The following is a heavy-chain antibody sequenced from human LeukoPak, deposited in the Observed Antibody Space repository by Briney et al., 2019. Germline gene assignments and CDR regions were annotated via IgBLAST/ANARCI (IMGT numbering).Heavy chain of an antibody. D-gene: IGHD3-10*01. CDR2: ISSSSSYI. J-gene: IGHJ4*02. V-gene: IGHV3-21*05. CDR1: GFSFSGYS. Sequence: GGSLRLSCTASGFSFSGYSMNWVRQAPGKGLEWVSYISSSSSYIYYADSVKGRFTISRDNAKNSLYLQMNSLRAEDTAVYYCARVNGSGSYGVDYFDYWGQGTLVTVSS. CDR3: ARVNGSGSYGVDYFDY.